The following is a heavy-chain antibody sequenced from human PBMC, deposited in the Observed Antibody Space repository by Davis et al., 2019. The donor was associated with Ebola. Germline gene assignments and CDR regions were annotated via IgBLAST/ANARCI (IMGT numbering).Heavy chain of an antibody. V-gene: IGHV3-21*04. Sequence: GESLKISCAASGFTFSSYSMNWVRQAPGKGLEWVSSISSSSSYIYYADSVKGRFTISRDNAKNSLYLQMNSLRAEDTAVYYCAKDRGIAVAGSAGYWGQGTLVTVSS. CDR2: ISSSSSYI. CDR1: GFTFSSYS. CDR3: AKDRGIAVAGSAGY. J-gene: IGHJ4*02. D-gene: IGHD6-19*01.